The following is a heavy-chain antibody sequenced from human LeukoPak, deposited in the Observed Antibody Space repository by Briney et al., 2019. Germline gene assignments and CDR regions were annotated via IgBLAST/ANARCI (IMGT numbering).Heavy chain of an antibody. CDR3: ARESYSSGWDPDY. CDR1: GGTFSSYA. J-gene: IGHJ4*02. V-gene: IGHV1-69*13. CDR2: IIPIFGTA. Sequence: PVKVSCKASGGTFSSYAISWVRQAPGQGLEWMGGIIPIFGTANYAQKFQGRVTITADESTSTAYMELSSLRSEDTAVYYCARESYSSGWDPDYWGQGTLVTVSS. D-gene: IGHD6-19*01.